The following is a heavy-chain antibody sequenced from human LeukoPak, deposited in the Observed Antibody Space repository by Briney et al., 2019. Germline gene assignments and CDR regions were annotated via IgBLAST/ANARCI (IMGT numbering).Heavy chain of an antibody. CDR3: ARDPPHDPPYYYGMDV. J-gene: IGHJ6*02. CDR2: IYSGGST. CDR1: GFTVSSNY. Sequence: HAGGSLRLSCAASGFTVSSNYMSWVRQAPGKGLEWVSVIYSGGSTYYADSVKGRFTISRDNSKNTLYLQMNSLRAEDTAIYYCARDPPHDPPYYYGMDVWGQGTTVTVSS. D-gene: IGHD3-16*01. V-gene: IGHV3-53*01.